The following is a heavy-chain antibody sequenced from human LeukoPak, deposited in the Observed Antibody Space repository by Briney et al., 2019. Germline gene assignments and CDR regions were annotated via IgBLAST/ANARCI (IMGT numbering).Heavy chain of an antibody. CDR2: ISSSSSTI. D-gene: IGHD6-25*01. CDR1: GFTFSSYG. V-gene: IGHV3-48*01. Sequence: GGSLRLSCAASGFTFSSYGMTWVRQAPGKGLEWVSYISSSSSTIYYADSVKGRFTISRDNSKNTLYLQMNSLRAEDTAVYYCARGLAATTYDYWGQGTLVTVSS. CDR3: ARGLAATTYDY. J-gene: IGHJ4*02.